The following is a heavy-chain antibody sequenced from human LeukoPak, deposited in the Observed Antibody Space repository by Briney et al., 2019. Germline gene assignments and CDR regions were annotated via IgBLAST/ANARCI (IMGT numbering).Heavy chain of an antibody. J-gene: IGHJ5*02. Sequence: GGSLRLSCAASGFTFSSYSMNWVRQAPGKGLEWVSSISSSSSYINYADSVKGRFTISRDNAKNSLYLQMNSLRAEDTAVYYCARDQHYYDSSGYSWGQGTLVTVSS. D-gene: IGHD3-22*01. CDR2: ISSSSSYI. CDR3: ARDQHYYDSSGYS. V-gene: IGHV3-21*01. CDR1: GFTFSSYS.